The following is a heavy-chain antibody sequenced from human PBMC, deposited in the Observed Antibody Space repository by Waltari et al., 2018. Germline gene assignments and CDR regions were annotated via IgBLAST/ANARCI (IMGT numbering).Heavy chain of an antibody. CDR3: AREGDGYNEGYFDY. V-gene: IGHV4-34*01. CDR1: GGSFSGYY. D-gene: IGHD5-12*01. CDR2: INHSGST. J-gene: IGHJ4*02. Sequence: QVQLQQWGAGLLKPSETLSLTCAVYGGSFSGYYWSWIRQPPGKGLEWIGEINHSGSTNNNPSLKSRVTISVDTSKNQFSLRLSSVTAADTAVYYCAREGDGYNEGYFDYWGQGTLVTVSS.